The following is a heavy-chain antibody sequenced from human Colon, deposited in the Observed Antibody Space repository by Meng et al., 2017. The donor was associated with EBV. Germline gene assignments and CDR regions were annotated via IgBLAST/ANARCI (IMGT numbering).Heavy chain of an antibody. J-gene: IGHJ5*02. V-gene: IGHV3-23*01. Sequence: LVADVALVHSGGSVRLSCDASVFSVNTFVLNRVRQAPGKGLECVSGNSTSVGITYYADSVKGRFTISRDNSKHTLYLQMNSLRAEDTAVYYCVKDFVGGVWFGGFDPWGQGTLVTVSS. CDR3: VKDFVGGVWFGGFDP. CDR1: VFSVNTFV. D-gene: IGHD3-10*01. CDR2: NSTSVGIT.